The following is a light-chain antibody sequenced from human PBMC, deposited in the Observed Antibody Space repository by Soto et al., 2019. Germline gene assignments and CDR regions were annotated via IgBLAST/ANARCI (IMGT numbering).Light chain of an antibody. CDR2: AAS. CDR1: QSISSW. Sequence: DIEMTQSPSTLPASVGDRFTMXXRASQSISSWLAWYQQKPGKAPKXVIYAASSLQSGVPSRFSGSGAGTDFTLTISSLQPEDFATYYCQQSYSTPLTFGGGTKVDIK. CDR3: QQSYSTPLT. J-gene: IGKJ4*01. V-gene: IGKV1-39*01.